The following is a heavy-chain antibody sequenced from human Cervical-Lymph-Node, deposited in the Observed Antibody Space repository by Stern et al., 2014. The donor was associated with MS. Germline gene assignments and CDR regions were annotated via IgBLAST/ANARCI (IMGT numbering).Heavy chain of an antibody. V-gene: IGHV4-4*02. D-gene: IGHD4-23*01. CDR3: SRNGGNYAFDY. CDR1: GGSISSGYW. CDR2: IYHSGST. J-gene: IGHJ4*02. Sequence: QEQLQESGPGLVKPSGTLSLTCAVSGGSISSGYWWSWVRQPPGKGLEWIGEIYHSGSTNYNPSLKSRVTISVDTSKNHFSLKMNSVNAADTAVYYCSRNGGNYAFDYWGQGTLVAVSS.